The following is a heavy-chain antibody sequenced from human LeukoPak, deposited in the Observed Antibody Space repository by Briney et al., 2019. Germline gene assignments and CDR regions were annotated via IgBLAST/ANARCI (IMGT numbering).Heavy chain of an antibody. V-gene: IGHV4-59*01. CDR1: GGSISSYY. J-gene: IGHJ4*02. D-gene: IGHD5-24*01. CDR2: IYYSGST. CDR3: ARDGGSGAYNF. Sequence: TSETLSLTCTVSGGSISSYYWNLIRQPPGKGLEWIGYIYYSGSTNYNPSLKSRVTISVDTSKNQFSLKLSSVTAADTAVYYCARDGGSGAYNFWGQGTLVTVSS.